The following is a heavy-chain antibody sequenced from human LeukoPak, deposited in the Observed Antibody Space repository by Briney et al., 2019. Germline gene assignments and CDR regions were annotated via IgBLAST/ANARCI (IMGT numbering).Heavy chain of an antibody. V-gene: IGHV3-30*02. CDR3: VSELRMGDPSFDY. D-gene: IGHD3-16*01. Sequence: GGSLRLSCEGTGFSFTTSGMHWVRQAPGKGLEWVAFIRFDGTTDLYVDSVKGRFAIYRDNSKNTVSLQMYSLRVEDTAVYYCVSELRMGDPSFDYWGQGALVTVSS. CDR1: GFSFTTSG. CDR2: IRFDGTTD. J-gene: IGHJ4*02.